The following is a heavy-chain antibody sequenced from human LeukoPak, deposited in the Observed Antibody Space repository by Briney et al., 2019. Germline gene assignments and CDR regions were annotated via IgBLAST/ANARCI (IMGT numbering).Heavy chain of an antibody. D-gene: IGHD3-22*01. V-gene: IGHV3-21*01. CDR1: GLTFSSYS. J-gene: IGHJ5*02. Sequence: GGSLRLSCAASGLTFSSYSMNWVRQAPGKGLEWVSSISSSSSYIYYADSVKGRFTISRDNAKNSLYLQMNSLRAEDTAVYYCARDLGQYYDTSDSWFDPWGQGTLVTVSS. CDR2: ISSSSSYI. CDR3: ARDLGQYYDTSDSWFDP.